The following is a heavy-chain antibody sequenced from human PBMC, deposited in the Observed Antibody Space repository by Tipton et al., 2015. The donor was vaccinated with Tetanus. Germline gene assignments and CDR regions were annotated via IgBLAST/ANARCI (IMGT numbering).Heavy chain of an antibody. CDR1: GGSINSYY. CDR3: ARGVTMIVVVNYFDY. V-gene: IGHV4-59*12. D-gene: IGHD3-22*01. Sequence: TLSLTCTVSGGSINSYYWSWIRQPPGKGLEWIGYIYYSGSTNYNPSLKSRVTISVDTSGNLFSLKLSSVTAADTAVYYCARGVTMIVVVNYFDYWGQGILVTVSS. J-gene: IGHJ4*02. CDR2: IYYSGST.